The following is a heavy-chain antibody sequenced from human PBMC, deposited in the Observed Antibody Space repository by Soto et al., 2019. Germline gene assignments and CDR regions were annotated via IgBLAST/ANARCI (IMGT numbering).Heavy chain of an antibody. V-gene: IGHV1-8*01. CDR1: GYTFTSYD. D-gene: IGHD2-21*02. Sequence: ASVKVSCKASGYTFTSYDINWVRQATGQGLEWMGWMNPNSGNTGYAQKFQGRVTMTRNTSISTAYMELSSLRSEDTAVYYCARGRCGGDCYWADYYYYYGMDVWGQGTTVTVSS. J-gene: IGHJ6*02. CDR3: ARGRCGGDCYWADYYYYYGMDV. CDR2: MNPNSGNT.